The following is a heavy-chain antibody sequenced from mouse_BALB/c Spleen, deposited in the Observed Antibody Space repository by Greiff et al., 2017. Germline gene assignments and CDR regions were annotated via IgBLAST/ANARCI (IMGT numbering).Heavy chain of an antibody. CDR3: ARGDYYGSLDY. V-gene: IGHV7-1*02. CDR2: SRNKANDYTT. Sequence: EVMLVESGGGLVQPGGSLRLSCATSGFTFSDFYMEWVRQPPGKRLEWIAASRNKANDYTTEYSASVKGRFIVSRDTSQSILYLLMSALRAEDTAIYYCARGDYYGSLDYWGQGTTLTVSS. D-gene: IGHD1-1*01. J-gene: IGHJ2*01. CDR1: GFTFSDFY.